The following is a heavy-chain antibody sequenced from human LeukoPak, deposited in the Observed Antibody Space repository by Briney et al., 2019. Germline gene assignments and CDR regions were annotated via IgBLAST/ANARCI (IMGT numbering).Heavy chain of an antibody. CDR2: MNPNSGNT. CDR3: ARGDRLGATVVYYYYYMDV. D-gene: IGHD1-26*01. Sequence: ASVKVSCKASGYTFTSYDINWVRQATGQGLEWMGWMNPNSGNTGYAQKFQGRVTITRNTSISTAYMELSSLRSEDTAVYYCARGDRLGATVVYYYYYMDVWGKGTTVTVSS. CDR1: GYTFTSYD. J-gene: IGHJ6*03. V-gene: IGHV1-8*03.